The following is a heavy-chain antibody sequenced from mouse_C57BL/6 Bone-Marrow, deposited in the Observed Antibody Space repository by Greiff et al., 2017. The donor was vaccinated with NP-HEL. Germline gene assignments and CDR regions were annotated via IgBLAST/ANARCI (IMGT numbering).Heavy chain of an antibody. CDR2: INYDGSST. Sequence: EVMLVESEGGLVQPGSSMKLSCTASGFTFSDYYMAWVRQVPEKGLEWVANINYDGSSTYYLDSLKSRFIISRDNAKNILYLQKSSLKSEDTATYYCARGDYSNYDAMDDWGQGTSVTVSS. J-gene: IGHJ4*01. CDR3: ARGDYSNYDAMDD. D-gene: IGHD2-5*01. V-gene: IGHV5-16*01. CDR1: GFTFSDYY.